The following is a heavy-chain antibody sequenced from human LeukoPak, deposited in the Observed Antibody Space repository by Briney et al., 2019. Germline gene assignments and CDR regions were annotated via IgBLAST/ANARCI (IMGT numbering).Heavy chain of an antibody. CDR1: GVSVSSGSYY. V-gene: IGHV4-61*01. D-gene: IGHD6-19*01. Sequence: SETLSLTCTVSGVSVSSGSYYWSWIRQPPGKGLEWIGYIYYSGSTNYNPSLKSRVTISVDTSKNQFSLKLSSVTAADTAVYYCPREVREQWLVRSYWGQGTLVTVSS. CDR3: PREVREQWLVRSY. CDR2: IYYSGST. J-gene: IGHJ4*02.